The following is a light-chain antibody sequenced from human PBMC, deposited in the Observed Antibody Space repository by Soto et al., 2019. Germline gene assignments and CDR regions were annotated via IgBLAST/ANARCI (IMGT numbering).Light chain of an antibody. V-gene: IGLV2-23*02. J-gene: IGLJ1*01. CDR2: EVS. CDR3: CSYAGSSTYV. CDR1: SSDVGSYNL. Sequence: QSVLTHPASVSGSPGQSITISCTGTSSDVGSYNLVSWYQQHPGKAPKLIIYEVSKRPSGVSNRFSGSKSGNTASLTISGLQAEDEADYYCCSYAGSSTYVFGPGTKVTVL.